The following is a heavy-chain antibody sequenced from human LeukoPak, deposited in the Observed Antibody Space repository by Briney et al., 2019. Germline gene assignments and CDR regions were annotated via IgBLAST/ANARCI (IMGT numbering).Heavy chain of an antibody. CDR3: AKEPEWDRSEYYYYGMDV. Sequence: GGSLRLSCAASGFTVSNNYMMWVRQAPGKGLEWVSLIYSGGNTHYADSVKGRFTISRDNSKNTLYLQMNSLRAEDTAVYYCAKEPEWDRSEYYYYGMDVWGQGTTVTVSS. J-gene: IGHJ6*02. V-gene: IGHV3-53*01. CDR1: GFTVSNNY. CDR2: IYSGGNT. D-gene: IGHD1-26*01.